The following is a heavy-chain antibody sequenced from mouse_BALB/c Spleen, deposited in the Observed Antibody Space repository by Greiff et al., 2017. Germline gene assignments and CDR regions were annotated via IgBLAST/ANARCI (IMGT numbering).Heavy chain of an antibody. J-gene: IGHJ3*01. V-gene: IGHV2-6-7*01. Sequence: VKLQESGPGLVAPSQSLSITCTVSGFSLTGYGVNWVRQPPGKGLEWLGMIWGDGSTDYNSALKSRLSISKDNSKSQVFLKMNSLQTDDTARYYCARGEDYDRAWFAYWGQGTLVTVSA. CDR1: GFSLTGYG. CDR2: IWGDGST. D-gene: IGHD2-4*01. CDR3: ARGEDYDRAWFAY.